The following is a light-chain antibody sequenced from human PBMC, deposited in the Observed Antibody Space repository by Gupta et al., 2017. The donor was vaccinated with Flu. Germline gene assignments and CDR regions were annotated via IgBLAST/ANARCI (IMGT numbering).Light chain of an antibody. CDR2: GSS. Sequence: VTISCTGGNANSGAGDELDWYKQLPGTAPKILIQGSSIRPSGVPDRFSGSRSGASASLAITGLQAEDEADYYCQSYDSSLSGLVFGGGTKLSVL. CDR3: QSYDSSLSGLV. CDR1: NANSGAGDE. V-gene: IGLV1-40*03. J-gene: IGLJ2*01.